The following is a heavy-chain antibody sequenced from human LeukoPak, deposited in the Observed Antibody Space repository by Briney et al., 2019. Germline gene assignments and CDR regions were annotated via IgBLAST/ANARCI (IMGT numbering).Heavy chain of an antibody. Sequence: GGSLRLSCAASGFTFSSYWMHWVRQAPGKGLVWVSRINTDGSTTTYADSVKCRFTISRDNAKNTLYLQMNSLRAEDTAVYYCARATYYYDRSGYRAVYYFDYWGQGTLVTVSS. CDR1: GFTFSSYW. J-gene: IGHJ4*02. D-gene: IGHD3-22*01. V-gene: IGHV3-74*01. CDR2: INTDGSTT. CDR3: ARATYYYDRSGYRAVYYFDY.